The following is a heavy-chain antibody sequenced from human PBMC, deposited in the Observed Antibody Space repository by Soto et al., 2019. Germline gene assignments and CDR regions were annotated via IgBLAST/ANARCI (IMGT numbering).Heavy chain of an antibody. CDR3: EHLPWKEMWPRAPVVN. Sequence: QITLKESGPTLVKPTQTLTLTCTFSGFSLSTSGVGVGWIRQPPGTALEWLGIIFWDDDKRYRPSLKSRVTITKDTSKNQLVLTMTNMDPVDTATYYCEHLPWKEMWPRAPVVNWGQGTPVTVSS. CDR1: GFSLSTSGVG. J-gene: IGHJ4*02. D-gene: IGHD1-1*01. V-gene: IGHV2-5*02. CDR2: IFWDDDK.